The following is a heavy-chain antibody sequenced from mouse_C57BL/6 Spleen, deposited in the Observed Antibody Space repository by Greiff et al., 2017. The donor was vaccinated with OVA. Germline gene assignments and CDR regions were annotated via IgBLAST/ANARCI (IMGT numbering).Heavy chain of an antibody. Sequence: QVQLQQPGAELVKPGASVKLSCKASGYTFTSYWMHWVKQRPGRGLEWIGRIAPNSGGTKYNEKFKSKATLTVDKPSSTAYMQLSSLTAEDSAVYYCARDGDSSGPWFAYWGQGTLVTVSA. J-gene: IGHJ3*01. CDR1: GYTFTSYW. CDR2: IAPNSGGT. CDR3: ARDGDSSGPWFAY. V-gene: IGHV1-72*01. D-gene: IGHD3-2*02.